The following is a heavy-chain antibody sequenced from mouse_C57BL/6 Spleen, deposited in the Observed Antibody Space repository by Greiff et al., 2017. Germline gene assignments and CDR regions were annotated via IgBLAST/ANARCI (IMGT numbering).Heavy chain of an antibody. CDR1: GFTFSSSA. CDR3: TRAYYDYFDY. J-gene: IGHJ2*01. Sequence: EVMLVESGGGLVKPGGSLKLSCAASGFTFSSSAMSWVRQTPEKRLEWVATISDGGSYTDYPDNVKGRFTISRDNAKNNLYLQMSHMKSEDTAMYYGTRAYYDYFDYWGQGTTLTVSS. CDR2: ISDGGSYT. D-gene: IGHD1-1*01. V-gene: IGHV5-4*03.